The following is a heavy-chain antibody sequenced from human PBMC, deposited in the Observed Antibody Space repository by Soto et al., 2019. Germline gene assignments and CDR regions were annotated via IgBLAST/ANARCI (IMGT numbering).Heavy chain of an antibody. V-gene: IGHV4-59*01. CDR1: GGSISSYY. CDR3: ARGSKLTTVTTNGIQGGGGHYFDY. J-gene: IGHJ4*02. D-gene: IGHD4-17*01. Sequence: SETLSLTCTVSGGSISSYYWSWIRQPPGKGLEWIGYIYYSGSTNYNPSLKSRVTISVDTSKNQFSLKLSSVTAADTAVYYCARGSKLTTVTTNGIQGGGGHYFDYWGQGTLVTVSS. CDR2: IYYSGST.